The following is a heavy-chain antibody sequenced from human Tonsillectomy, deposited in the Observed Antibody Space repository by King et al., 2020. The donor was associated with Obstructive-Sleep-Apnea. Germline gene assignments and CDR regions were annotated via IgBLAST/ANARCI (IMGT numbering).Heavy chain of an antibody. CDR3: TTDPRD. J-gene: IGHJ4*02. CDR1: GFTFSKTW. CDR2: IKSKNDCGTI. D-gene: IGHD3-10*01. Sequence: DVQLVESGGGLVKPGGSLRLSWEASGFTFSKTWMSWVRQAPGKGLEWIGRIKSKNDCGTIDYAAPVKGRFIISRDDSESTGYLQMNSLKTEDTAVYYCTTDPRDWGQGTLVTVSA. V-gene: IGHV3-15*01.